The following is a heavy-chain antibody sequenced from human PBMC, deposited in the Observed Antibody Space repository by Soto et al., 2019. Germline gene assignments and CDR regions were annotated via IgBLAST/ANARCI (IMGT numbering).Heavy chain of an antibody. CDR2: INHSGST. J-gene: IGHJ6*02. CDR1: GGSFSGYY. CDR3: ARDDVVVVAATRYYYYGMDV. Sequence: SLTCAVYGGSFSGYYWSWIRQPPGKGLEWIGEINHSGSTNYNPSLKSRVTISVDTSKNQFSLKLGSVTAADTAVYYCARDDVVVVAATRYYYYGMDVWGQGTTVTVSS. V-gene: IGHV4-34*01. D-gene: IGHD2-15*01.